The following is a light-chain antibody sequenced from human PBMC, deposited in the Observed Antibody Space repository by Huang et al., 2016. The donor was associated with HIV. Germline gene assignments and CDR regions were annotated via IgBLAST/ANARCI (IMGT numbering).Light chain of an antibody. J-gene: IGKJ1*01. CDR3: QQYYSSPQT. CDR1: QSVYSSSTSKDY. Sequence: DIIMTQSPASLAVSLGERATLNYRSSQSVYSSSTSKDYLAWYQQKPGQPPSVLMFCASTREAGGPDRFSGSGSGTDFTLTIANLEAEDAAIYYCQQYYSSPQTFGQGTRVEVK. CDR2: CAS. V-gene: IGKV4-1*01.